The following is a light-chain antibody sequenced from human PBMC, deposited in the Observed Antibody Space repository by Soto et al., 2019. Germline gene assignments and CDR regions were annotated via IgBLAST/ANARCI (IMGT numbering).Light chain of an antibody. CDR2: KAS. CDR1: QTISSW. Sequence: DIQMTQSPSTLSGSVGDRVTITCRASQTISSWLAGYQQKPGKAPKLLIYKASTLKSGVPSRFNGNGSGTEITLTNSSLQPDDFATYYCQQYNSYSGAFGQGTKVELQ. J-gene: IGKJ1*01. V-gene: IGKV1-5*03. CDR3: QQYNSYSGA.